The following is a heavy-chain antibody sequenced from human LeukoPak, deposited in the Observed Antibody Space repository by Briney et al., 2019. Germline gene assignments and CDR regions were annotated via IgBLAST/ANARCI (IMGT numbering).Heavy chain of an antibody. Sequence: YAQELQGRVTMTTDTSTSTAYMELRSLRSDDTAVYCCARDRWSSSSSEGALDIWGQGTMVTVSS. J-gene: IGHJ3*02. D-gene: IGHD6-6*01. V-gene: IGHV1-18*01. CDR3: ARDRWSSSSSEGALDI.